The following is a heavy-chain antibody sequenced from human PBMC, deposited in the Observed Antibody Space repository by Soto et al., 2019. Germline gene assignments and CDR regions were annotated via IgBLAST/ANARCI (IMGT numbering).Heavy chain of an antibody. Sequence: PGGSLRLSCAASGFTFSNSWMSWGRQAPGEGVEWVGRIKSKTDGGTTDYAAPVKGRFTISRDDSKNTLYLQMLSLKTEDTAVYYCHVVVVIAGAFDYWGQGTLVTVSS. CDR2: IKSKTDGGTT. CDR1: GFTFSNSW. D-gene: IGHD2-21*01. J-gene: IGHJ4*02. CDR3: HVVVVIAGAFDY. V-gene: IGHV3-15*01.